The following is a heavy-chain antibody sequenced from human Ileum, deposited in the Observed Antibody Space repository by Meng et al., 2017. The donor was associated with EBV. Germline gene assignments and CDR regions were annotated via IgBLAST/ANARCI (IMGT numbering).Heavy chain of an antibody. Sequence: QGHVRTSGAGRMKPSGTRSLTCTCSGDSISSNSWLNWVRQHPGKGLDGIGDIYHSGDSNYNPSLKSRVTISLDNSNNQFSLTLSSVTAADTAVYYCARDPIPVPGRNFDYWGQGTLVTVSS. D-gene: IGHD6-19*01. CDR2: IYHSGDS. J-gene: IGHJ4*02. CDR1: GDSISSNSW. V-gene: IGHV4-4*02. CDR3: ARDPIPVPGRNFDY.